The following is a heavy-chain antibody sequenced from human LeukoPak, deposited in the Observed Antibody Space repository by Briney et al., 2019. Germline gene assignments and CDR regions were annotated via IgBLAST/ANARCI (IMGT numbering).Heavy chain of an antibody. Sequence: PGGSLRLSCAASGFTFSSYSMNWVRQAPGKGLEWVSFISISGATIYYADSMKGRFTISRDNAKNSLYLQMHSLRAEDTAVYYCARGGSSGYNYNAFDIWGQGTMVTVSS. D-gene: IGHD3-22*01. CDR3: ARGGSSGYNYNAFDI. J-gene: IGHJ3*02. CDR1: GFTFSSYS. CDR2: ISISGATI. V-gene: IGHV3-48*04.